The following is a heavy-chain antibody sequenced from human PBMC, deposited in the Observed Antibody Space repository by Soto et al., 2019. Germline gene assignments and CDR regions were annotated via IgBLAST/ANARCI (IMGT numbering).Heavy chain of an antibody. CDR2: ISYDGSNK. J-gene: IGHJ6*02. Sequence: GGSLRLSCAASGFTFSSYGMHWVRQAPGKGLEWVAVISYDGSNKYYADSVKGRFTISRDNSKNTLYLQMNSLRAEDTAVYYCAKESFYGELYYYGMDVWGQGTTVTVSS. CDR1: GFTFSSYG. CDR3: AKESFYGELYYYGMDV. V-gene: IGHV3-30*18. D-gene: IGHD4-17*01.